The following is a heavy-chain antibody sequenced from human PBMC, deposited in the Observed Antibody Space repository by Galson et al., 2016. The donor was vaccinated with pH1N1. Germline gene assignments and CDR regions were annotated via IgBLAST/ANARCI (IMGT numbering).Heavy chain of an antibody. J-gene: IGHJ3*02. D-gene: IGHD4-17*01. CDR1: GYRFTNSW. V-gene: IGHV5-51*01. Sequence: QSGAEVKKPGESLKISCKGSGYRFTNSWIGWVRQMPEKGLEWMGIIYLGGSLIRYRPSFQGQVTISADKSINIVYLEWSSLKASDTATYYCARQNDYGDYRGDAFDIWGQGTMVTVSS. CDR3: ARQNDYGDYRGDAFDI. CDR2: IYLGGSLI.